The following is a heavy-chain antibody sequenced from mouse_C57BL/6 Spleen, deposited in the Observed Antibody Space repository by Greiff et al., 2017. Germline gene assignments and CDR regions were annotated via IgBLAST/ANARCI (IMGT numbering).Heavy chain of an antibody. V-gene: IGHV5-17*01. CDR3: ARGDYGGFAY. CDR1: GFTFSDYG. Sequence: EVKVEESGGGLVKPGGSLKLSCAASGFTFSDYGMHWVRQAPEKGLEWVAYISSGSSTIYYADTVKGRFTISRDNAKNTLFLQMTSLRSEDTAMYYCARGDYGGFAYWGQGTLVTVSA. J-gene: IGHJ3*01. CDR2: ISSGSSTI. D-gene: IGHD2-4*01.